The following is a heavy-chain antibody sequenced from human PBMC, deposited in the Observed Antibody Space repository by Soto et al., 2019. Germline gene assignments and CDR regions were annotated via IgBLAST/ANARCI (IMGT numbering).Heavy chain of an antibody. D-gene: IGHD2-21*02. J-gene: IGHJ4*02. Sequence: PSETLSLTCAVSGFSISPDSYWGWMRQSPGKGLEWIGTLSHSGRTFYNPSLKSRVTISADTTKNQFSLSLTSVTAADTAVYYCGHLKTANAVTPAPPLSDSWCQGTLLTVSS. CDR1: GFSISPDSY. V-gene: IGHV4-38-2*01. CDR3: GHLKTANAVTPAPPLSDS. CDR2: LSHSGRT.